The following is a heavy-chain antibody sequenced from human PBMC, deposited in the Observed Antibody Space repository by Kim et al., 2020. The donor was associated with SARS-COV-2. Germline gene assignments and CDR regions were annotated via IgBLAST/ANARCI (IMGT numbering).Heavy chain of an antibody. CDR1: GFTFSSYA. J-gene: IGHJ3*02. V-gene: IGHV3-33*06. CDR3: AKDYGYFFKGFDAFDI. CDR2: IWYDGSNK. D-gene: IGHD3-22*01. Sequence: GGSLRLSCAASGFTFSSYAMHWVRQAPGKGLEWVAVIWYDGSNKYYADSVKGRFTISRDNSKNTLYLQMNSLRAEDTAVYYCAKDYGYFFKGFDAFDIWGQGTMVTVSS.